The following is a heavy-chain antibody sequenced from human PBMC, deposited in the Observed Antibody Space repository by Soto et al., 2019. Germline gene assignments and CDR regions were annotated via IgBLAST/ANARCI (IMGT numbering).Heavy chain of an antibody. V-gene: IGHV3-30*18. Sequence: GESLKISCAASGFTFSSYGMHWVRQAPGKGLEWVAVISYDGSNKYYADSVKGRFTISRDNSKNTLYLQMNSLRAEDTAVYYCAKDLGGSAPLDYWGQGTLVTVSS. CDR2: ISYDGSNK. J-gene: IGHJ4*02. D-gene: IGHD3-10*01. CDR1: GFTFSSYG. CDR3: AKDLGGSAPLDY.